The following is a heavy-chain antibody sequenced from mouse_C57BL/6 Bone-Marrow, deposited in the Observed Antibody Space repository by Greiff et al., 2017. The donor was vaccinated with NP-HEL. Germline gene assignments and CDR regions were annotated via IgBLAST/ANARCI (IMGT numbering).Heavy chain of an antibody. D-gene: IGHD2-2*01. CDR2: IRLKSDNYAT. J-gene: IGHJ4*01. Sequence: EVQLVESGGGLVQPGGSMKLSCVASGFTFSNYWMNWVRQSPEKGLEWVAQIRLKSDNYATHYAESVKGRFTISRDDSKSSVYLQMNNLRAEDAGIYYCTGRYGYGFLYYAMDYWGQGTSVTVSS. CDR1: GFTFSNYW. V-gene: IGHV6-3*01. CDR3: TGRYGYGFLYYAMDY.